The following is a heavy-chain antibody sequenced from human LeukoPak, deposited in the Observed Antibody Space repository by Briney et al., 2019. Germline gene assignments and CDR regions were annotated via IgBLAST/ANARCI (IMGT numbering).Heavy chain of an antibody. V-gene: IGHV3-30*04. J-gene: IGHJ4*02. CDR1: GFNFNSYP. CDR3: ARVLGFGSPPAY. Sequence: PGGSLRLSCVASGFNFNSYPMHWVRQAPGKGLEWVGLISFDGSDKSYADSVEGRFTISRDNSKNTLYLQMNSVSAEDTAVYYCARVLGFGSPPAYWGQGTQVFVSS. D-gene: IGHD3-10*01. CDR2: ISFDGSDK.